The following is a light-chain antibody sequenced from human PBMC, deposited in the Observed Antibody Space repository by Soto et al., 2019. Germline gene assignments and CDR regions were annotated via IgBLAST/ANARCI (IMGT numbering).Light chain of an antibody. J-gene: IGLJ2*01. V-gene: IGLV1-40*01. Sequence: QSVLTQPPSVSGAPGQRVTISCTGSSSNIGAGYDVHWYQQLPRTAPKLLIYSNNNRPSGVPDRFSGSKSGTSASLAITGLQPEDEADYYCQSYYGCLSVSKVFGGGTKVTVL. CDR1: SSNIGAGYD. CDR2: SNN. CDR3: QSYYGCLSVSKV.